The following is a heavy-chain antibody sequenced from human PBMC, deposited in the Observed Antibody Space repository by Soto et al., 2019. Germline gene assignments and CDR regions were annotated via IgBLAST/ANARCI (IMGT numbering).Heavy chain of an antibody. CDR3: ARGQGIVVVAATLYWFDP. Sequence: QVQLVQSGAEVKKPGASVKVSCKASGYTFTSYGLSWVRQAPGQGLEWMGWISAYNGNTNYAQQLQGRGTMTTDTSTSTAYMELRSLRSDDTAVYYCARGQGIVVVAATLYWFDPWGQGTMVTVSS. D-gene: IGHD2-15*01. J-gene: IGHJ5*02. CDR2: ISAYNGNT. V-gene: IGHV1-18*01. CDR1: GYTFTSYG.